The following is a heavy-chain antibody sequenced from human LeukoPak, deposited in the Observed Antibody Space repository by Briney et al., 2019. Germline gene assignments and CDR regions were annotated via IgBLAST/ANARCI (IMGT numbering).Heavy chain of an antibody. Sequence: SETLSLTCTISGDSISSSYWSWIRQPAGKGLEWIGRINTSGTTNYNPSLKSRVTMSVDTSKNQLSLNLSSVTAADTAVYYCVRDRGELYDYWGQGTLVTVSS. CDR2: INTSGTT. D-gene: IGHD3-10*01. J-gene: IGHJ4*02. V-gene: IGHV4-4*07. CDR3: VRDRGELYDY. CDR1: GDSISSSY.